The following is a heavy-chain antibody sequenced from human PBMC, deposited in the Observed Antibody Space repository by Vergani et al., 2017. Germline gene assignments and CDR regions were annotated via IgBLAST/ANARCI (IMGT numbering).Heavy chain of an antibody. CDR3: ARVLEPPTGDYYYYGMDV. Sequence: QVQLVQSGAEVKKPGASVKVSCKASGYTFTSYYMHWVRQAPGQGLEWMGIINPSGGSTSYAQKFQGRVTMTRDTSTSTVYMELSSLRSEDTAVYYCARVLEPPTGDYYYYGMDVWGQGTTVTVSS. CDR1: GYTFTSYY. V-gene: IGHV1-46*01. D-gene: IGHD7-27*01. CDR2: INPSGGST. J-gene: IGHJ6*02.